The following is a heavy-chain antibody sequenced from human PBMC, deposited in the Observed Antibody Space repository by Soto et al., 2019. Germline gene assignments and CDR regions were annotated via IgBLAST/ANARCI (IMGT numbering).Heavy chain of an antibody. CDR3: AHKGPEDWPLDY. CDR2: IYWDDSK. D-gene: IGHD3-9*01. V-gene: IGHV2-5*02. Sequence: QITLKESGPTLVRPTQTLTLTCAFSGFSLSTSGVGVGWIRQPPGKALEWLAVIYWDDSKHYSPSLRSSLTITKSTSKNQVVLTMTNMDPMDTGTYYCAHKGPEDWPLDYWGQGTLVTVSS. J-gene: IGHJ4*02. CDR1: GFSLSTSGVG.